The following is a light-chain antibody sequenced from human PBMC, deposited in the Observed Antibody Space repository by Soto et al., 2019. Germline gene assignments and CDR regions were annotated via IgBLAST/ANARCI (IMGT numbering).Light chain of an antibody. V-gene: IGKV1-39*01. CDR3: QQSYSTPPDT. CDR2: ATS. Sequence: DIQMTQSPSSLSASVGDRVTITCRASQNIRSYLNWYQQKPGKAPQLLIYATSSLQTGVPSRFSASGSGTDFSLVISSLQPEDFATYYCQQSYSTPPDTFGQGTKLEIK. J-gene: IGKJ2*01. CDR1: QNIRSY.